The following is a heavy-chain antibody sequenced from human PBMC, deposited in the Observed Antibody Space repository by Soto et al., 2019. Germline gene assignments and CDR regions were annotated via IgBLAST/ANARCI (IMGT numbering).Heavy chain of an antibody. Sequence: QLQLQESGPGLVKPSETLSLTCPVSGGSISSSSYYWGWIRQPPGKWLEWIGSIYYSGSTYYNPGPMTRVTRSADTSKHQFTLELSSVSAADSAVYYCARRGSSSWYGYWGQGTLLTVSS. CDR3: ARRGSSSWYGY. D-gene: IGHD6-13*01. CDR1: GGSISSSSYY. CDR2: IYYSGST. J-gene: IGHJ4*02. V-gene: IGHV4-39*01.